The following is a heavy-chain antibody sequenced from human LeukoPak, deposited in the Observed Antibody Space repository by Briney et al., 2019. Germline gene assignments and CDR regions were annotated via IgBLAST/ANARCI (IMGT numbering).Heavy chain of an antibody. D-gene: IGHD2-2*01. J-gene: IGHJ4*02. CDR1: GYTFTSYY. Sequence: ASVKVSCKASGYTFTSYYMHWVRQAPGQGLEWMGWINPNSGGTNYAQKFQGRVTMTRDTSISTAYMELSRLRSDDTAVYYCARDVGYCSSTSCRDYWGQGTLVTVSS. V-gene: IGHV1-2*02. CDR2: INPNSGGT. CDR3: ARDVGYCSSTSCRDY.